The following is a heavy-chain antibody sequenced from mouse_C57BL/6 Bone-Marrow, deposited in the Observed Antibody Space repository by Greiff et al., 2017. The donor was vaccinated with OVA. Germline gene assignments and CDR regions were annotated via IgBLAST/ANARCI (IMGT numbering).Heavy chain of an antibody. J-gene: IGHJ4*01. V-gene: IGHV1-15*01. Sequence: LQESGAELVRPGASVTLSCKASGYTFTDYDMHWVKQTPVHGLEWIGAIDPETGGTAYNQKFKGKAILTADKSSSTAYMELRSLTSEYSAVYYCTRGYSNYYAMDYWGQGTSVTVSS. CDR3: TRGYSNYYAMDY. CDR1: GYTFTDYD. D-gene: IGHD2-5*01. CDR2: IDPETGGT.